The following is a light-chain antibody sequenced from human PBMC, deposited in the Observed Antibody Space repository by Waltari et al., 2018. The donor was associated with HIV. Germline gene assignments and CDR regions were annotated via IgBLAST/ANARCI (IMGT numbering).Light chain of an antibody. J-gene: IGKJ1*01. CDR2: GAS. CDR3: QQYNQWPRT. CDR1: QNVITN. V-gene: IGKV3-15*01. Sequence: EIVLTQSHATLSVPPGDRVTLSCRASQNVITNLAWYQQTPGQPPRLLIYGASSRATGIPARFSGGGSGTEFTLTINSLQSEDFTFYYCQQYNQWPRTFGQGTKV.